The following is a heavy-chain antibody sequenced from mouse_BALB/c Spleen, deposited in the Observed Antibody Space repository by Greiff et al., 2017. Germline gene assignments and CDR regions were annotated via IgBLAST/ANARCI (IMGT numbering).Heavy chain of an antibody. Sequence: QVQLKQSGPGLVQPSQSLSITCTVSGFSLTSYGVHWVRQSPGKGLEWLGVIWSGGGTDYNAAFISRLSISKDNSKSQVFFKMNSLQANDTAIYYCATIGLRPGGAMDYWGQGTSVTVSS. V-gene: IGHV2-2*02. D-gene: IGHD1-2*01. CDR2: IWSGGGT. CDR3: ATIGLRPGGAMDY. J-gene: IGHJ4*01. CDR1: GFSLTSYG.